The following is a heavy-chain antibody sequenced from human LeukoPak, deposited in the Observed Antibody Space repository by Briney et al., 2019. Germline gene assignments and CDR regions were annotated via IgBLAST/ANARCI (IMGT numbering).Heavy chain of an antibody. CDR3: ARDRSGYSWNFQFRPYYFDY. CDR1: GGSISSGGYY. D-gene: IGHD3-22*01. J-gene: IGHJ4*02. CDR2: IYYSGST. V-gene: IGHV4-31*03. Sequence: SQTLSLTCTVSGGSISSGGYYWSWIRQHPGKGLEWIGYIYYSGSTYYNPSLKSRVTISVDTSKNQFSLKLSSVTAEDTAVYYCARDRSGYSWNFQFRPYYFDYWGQGTLVTVSS.